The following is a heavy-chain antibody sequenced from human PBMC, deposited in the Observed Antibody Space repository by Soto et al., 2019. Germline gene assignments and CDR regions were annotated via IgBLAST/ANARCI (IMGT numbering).Heavy chain of an antibody. CDR1: GFTFSSYG. Sequence: PGGSLRLSCAASGFTFSSYGMHWVRQAPGKGLEWVAVISYDGSNKYYADSVKGRFTISRDNSKNTLYLQMNSLRAEDTAVYYCAKDHKTTSYYYYGMDVWGQGTTVTVYS. CDR2: ISYDGSNK. CDR3: AKDHKTTSYYYYGMDV. J-gene: IGHJ6*02. V-gene: IGHV3-30*18. D-gene: IGHD1-26*01.